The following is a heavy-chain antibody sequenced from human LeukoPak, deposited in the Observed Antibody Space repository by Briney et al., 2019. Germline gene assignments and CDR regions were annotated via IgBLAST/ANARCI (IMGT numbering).Heavy chain of an antibody. Sequence: ASVTVSCKASGYTFTSKGISWVRQAPGQGLEWMGWINPNSGGTNYAQKFQGRVTMTRDTSISTAYMELSRLRSDDTAVYYCAGDANDDAFDIWGQGTMVTVSS. J-gene: IGHJ3*02. CDR1: GYTFTSKG. CDR2: INPNSGGT. V-gene: IGHV1-2*02. CDR3: AGDANDDAFDI.